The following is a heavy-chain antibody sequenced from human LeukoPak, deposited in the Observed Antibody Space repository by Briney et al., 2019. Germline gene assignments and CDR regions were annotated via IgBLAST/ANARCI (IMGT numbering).Heavy chain of an antibody. V-gene: IGHV4-39*01. CDR2: IYYSGST. Sequence: SETLSLTCTVSGGSISSSSYYWGWIRQPPGKGLEWIGSIYYSGSTYYNLSLKSRVTISVDTSKNQFSLKLSSVTAADTAVYYCARIWSGYYGGDYWGQGTLVTVSS. D-gene: IGHD3-3*01. CDR1: GGSISSSSYY. CDR3: ARIWSGYYGGDY. J-gene: IGHJ4*02.